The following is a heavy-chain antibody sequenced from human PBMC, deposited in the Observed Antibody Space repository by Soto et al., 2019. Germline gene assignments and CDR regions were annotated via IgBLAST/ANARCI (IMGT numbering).Heavy chain of an antibody. CDR1: ESDFSDYC. D-gene: IGHD3-22*01. J-gene: IGHJ4*02. Sequence: ASVKVSCKASESDFSDYCIHWVRQGPGEGVEWMGWMNPYTHSTNYIEKFRGRVTMTRDTSINTAYLELTSLRSDDTAVYYCAKEAMIVVVIRGSPDYWGQGTLVTVSS. CDR2: MNPYTHST. V-gene: IGHV1-2*02. CDR3: AKEAMIVVVIRGSPDY.